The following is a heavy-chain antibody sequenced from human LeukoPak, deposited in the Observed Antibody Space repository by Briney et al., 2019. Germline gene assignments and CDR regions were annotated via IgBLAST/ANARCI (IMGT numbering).Heavy chain of an antibody. D-gene: IGHD3-22*01. CDR1: GYTFTSYA. CDR3: ARGSRYYDSSGSHYFDY. CDR2: MNPNSGNT. J-gene: IGHJ4*02. V-gene: IGHV1-8*02. Sequence: ASVKVSCKASGYTFTSYAMNWVRQATGQGLEWMGWMNPNSGNTGYAQKFQGRVTMTRNTSISTAYMELSSLRSEDTAVYYCARGSRYYDSSGSHYFDYWGQGTLVTVSS.